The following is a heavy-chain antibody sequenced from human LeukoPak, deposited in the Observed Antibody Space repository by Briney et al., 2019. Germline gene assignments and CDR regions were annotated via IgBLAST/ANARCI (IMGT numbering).Heavy chain of an antibody. CDR1: GFTFSSYA. J-gene: IGHJ4*02. V-gene: IGHV3-23*01. Sequence: GGSLRLSCAASGFTFSSYAMSWVRQAPGKGLEWVSAISGSGGSTYYADSVKGRFTISRDNSKNTLYLQMNSLRAEDTAVYYCAKGHHFGHLGYCSGGSCHPVDYWGQGTLVTVSS. CDR2: ISGSGGST. CDR3: AKGHHFGHLGYCSGGSCHPVDY. D-gene: IGHD2-15*01.